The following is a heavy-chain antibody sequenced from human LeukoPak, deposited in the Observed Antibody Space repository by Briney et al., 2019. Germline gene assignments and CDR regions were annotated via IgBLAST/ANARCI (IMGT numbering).Heavy chain of an antibody. CDR2: IYSAGDT. CDR3: AKIGESPTTSDAFDI. J-gene: IGHJ3*02. CDR1: GFTVSGTY. D-gene: IGHD1/OR15-1a*01. V-gene: IGHV3-53*01. Sequence: GGSLRLSCAASGFTVSGTYMSWVRQAPGKGLEWVSVIYSAGDTFSADSVKGRFTISRDNSKNTLYLQMNSLRAEDTAVYYCAKIGESPTTSDAFDIWGQGTMVTVSS.